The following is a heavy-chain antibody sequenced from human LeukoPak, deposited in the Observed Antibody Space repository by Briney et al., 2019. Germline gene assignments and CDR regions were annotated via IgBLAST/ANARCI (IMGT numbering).Heavy chain of an antibody. J-gene: IGHJ3*02. Sequence: GGSLRLSCVASGFTFSSYGMHWVRQAPGKGLEWVSIIYNDGSTYYADSMKGRFTISRDNSKNTLYLQVNSLRAEDTAMYYCARNIHFAFDIWGQGTMVSVSS. V-gene: IGHV3-53*01. D-gene: IGHD2/OR15-2a*01. CDR2: IYNDGST. CDR1: GFTFSSYG. CDR3: ARNIHFAFDI.